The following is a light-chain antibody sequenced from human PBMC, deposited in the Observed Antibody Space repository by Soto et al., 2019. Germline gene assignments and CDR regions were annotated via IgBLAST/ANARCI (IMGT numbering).Light chain of an antibody. CDR3: QQYNNWHPYT. Sequence: IVLTHSPGTLSLSPGETATLYCRASHTVSSTYLAWYQHKPGRAPRLLIAGASSRATGVPARFSGSGSGTEFTLTISSLQYEDFAVYYCQQYNNWHPYTFGQGTKVDIK. V-gene: IGKV3-15*01. CDR2: GAS. J-gene: IGKJ2*01. CDR1: HTVSSTY.